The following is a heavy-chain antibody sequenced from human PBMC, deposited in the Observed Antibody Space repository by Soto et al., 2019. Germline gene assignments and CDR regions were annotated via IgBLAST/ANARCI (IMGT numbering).Heavy chain of an antibody. CDR3: ATFYDFWSGSKALRDAFDI. Sequence: GGSLRLSCAASGFTFSSYAMSWVHQAPGKGLEWVSAISGSGGSTYYADSVKGRFTISRDNSKNTLYLQMNSLRAEDTAVYYCATFYDFWSGSKALRDAFDIWGQGTMVTVSS. D-gene: IGHD3-3*01. CDR2: ISGSGGST. V-gene: IGHV3-23*01. J-gene: IGHJ3*02. CDR1: GFTFSSYA.